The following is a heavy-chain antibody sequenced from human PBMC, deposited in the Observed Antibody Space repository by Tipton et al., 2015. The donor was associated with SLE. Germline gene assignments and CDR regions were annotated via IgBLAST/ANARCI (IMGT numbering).Heavy chain of an antibody. CDR3: ATSALMGAPIPFHY. J-gene: IGHJ4*02. V-gene: IGHV3-53*04. CDR1: DLTVGVHY. CDR2: IYIDGDT. D-gene: IGHD1-26*01. Sequence: QLVQSGGGLVQPGGSLRLSCAASDLTVGVHYMSWVRQAPGKGLEWVSVIYIDGDTYYADSAKGRFTISRHASKNTLYLQMNSLRPEDTAVYYCATSALMGAPIPFHYWGQGTLVTVSS.